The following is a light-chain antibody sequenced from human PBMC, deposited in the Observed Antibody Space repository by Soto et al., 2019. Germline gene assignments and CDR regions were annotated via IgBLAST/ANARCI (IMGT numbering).Light chain of an antibody. CDR2: EGS. CDR3: CSYAGSGSWV. CDR1: SSDVGNYNF. V-gene: IGLV2-23*01. J-gene: IGLJ3*02. Sequence: QSVLTQPASVSGSPGQSITISCTETSSDVGNYNFVSWYQHHPGKAPKLIIYEGSKRPSGVPNRFSGSKSGNTASLTISGLQAEDDADYYCCSYAGSGSWVFGGGTKLTVL.